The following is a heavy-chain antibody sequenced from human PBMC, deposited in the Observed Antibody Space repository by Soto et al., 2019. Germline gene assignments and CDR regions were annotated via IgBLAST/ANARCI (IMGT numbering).Heavy chain of an antibody. CDR2: IYYSGST. V-gene: IGHV4-31*03. CDR1: GGSISSGGYY. J-gene: IGHJ5*02. CDR3: ARVRGNWFDP. Sequence: SETLSLTCTVSGGSISSGGYYWSWIRQHPGKGLEWIGYIYYSGSTYYNPSLKSRVTISVDTSKNQFSLKLSSVTAADTAVYYCARVRGNWFDPWGQGTLVTVSS.